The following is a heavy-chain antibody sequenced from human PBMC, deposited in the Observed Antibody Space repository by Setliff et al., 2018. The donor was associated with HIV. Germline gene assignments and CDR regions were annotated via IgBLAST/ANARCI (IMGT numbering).Heavy chain of an antibody. J-gene: IGHJ4*01. CDR1: GYTFTSYD. Sequence: ASVKVSCKASGYTFTSYDINWVRQATGQGLEWMGWMNPNSGNTGYAQKFQGRVTMTGNTSISTAYMELSGLRSEDTAAYYCARGLSSQTYWGTRPLGLDYWGQGSLVTVSS. V-gene: IGHV1-8*02. CDR3: ARGLSSQTYWGTRPLGLDY. CDR2: MNPNSGNT. D-gene: IGHD2-2*01.